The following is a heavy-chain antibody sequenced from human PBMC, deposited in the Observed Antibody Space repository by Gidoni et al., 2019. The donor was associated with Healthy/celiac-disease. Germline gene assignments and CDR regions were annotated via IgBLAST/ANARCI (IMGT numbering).Heavy chain of an antibody. CDR1: GGSISSISYY. J-gene: IGHJ4*02. CDR3: ARLDSSGYYSGGFDY. D-gene: IGHD3-22*01. V-gene: IGHV4-39*01. Sequence: QLQLQASGPRLVKPSETLSLTCTVSGGSISSISYYWGWIRQPPGKGLEWIGSIYYSGSTYYNPSLKSRVTISVDTSKNQFSLKLSSVTAADTAVYYCARLDSSGYYSGGFDYWGQGTLVTVSS. CDR2: IYYSGST.